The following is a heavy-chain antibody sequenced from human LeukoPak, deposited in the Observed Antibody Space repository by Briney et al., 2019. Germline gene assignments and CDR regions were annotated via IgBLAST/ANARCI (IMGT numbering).Heavy chain of an antibody. CDR1: GDSVSTTSAG. Sequence: SQTLSLTCAISGDSVSTTSAGWNWIRQSPSRGLEWLGRAYYNSNWYYNYAVSVKGRITIHPDTPKNQFSLQLNSVTPEDTAVYYCARGRLEWLRFGTSFDYWGQGTLVTVSS. V-gene: IGHV6-1*01. D-gene: IGHD5-12*01. CDR3: ARGRLEWLRFGTSFDY. J-gene: IGHJ4*02. CDR2: AYYNSNWYY.